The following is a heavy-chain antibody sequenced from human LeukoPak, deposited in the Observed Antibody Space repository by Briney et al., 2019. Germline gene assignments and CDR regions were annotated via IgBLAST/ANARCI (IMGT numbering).Heavy chain of an antibody. V-gene: IGHV3-7*01. CDR1: GFTFSSYW. CDR3: ARGPSIMITFGGVIVNYYYMDV. J-gene: IGHJ6*03. Sequence: GGSLRLSCAASGFTFSSYWMSWVRQAPGKGLEWVANIKQDGSEKYYVDSVKGRFTISRDNAKNSLYLQMNSLRAEDTAVYYCARGPSIMITFGGVIVNYYYMDVWGKGTTVTVSS. CDR2: IKQDGSEK. D-gene: IGHD3-16*02.